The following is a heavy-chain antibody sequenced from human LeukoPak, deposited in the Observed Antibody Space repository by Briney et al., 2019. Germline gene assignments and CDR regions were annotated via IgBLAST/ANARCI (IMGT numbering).Heavy chain of an antibody. V-gene: IGHV3-11*01. D-gene: IGHD1-14*01. CDR1: GFTISDYS. CDR3: AKPARTDAFDI. J-gene: IGHJ3*02. CDR2: VSSGGTTI. Sequence: GGSLRLSCAASGFTISDYSMSWIRQAPGKGLEWVSHVSSGGTTIYYADSVKGRFTISSDNAKNSLDLQMNSLRAEDTAVYYCAKPARTDAFDIWGQGTMITVSS.